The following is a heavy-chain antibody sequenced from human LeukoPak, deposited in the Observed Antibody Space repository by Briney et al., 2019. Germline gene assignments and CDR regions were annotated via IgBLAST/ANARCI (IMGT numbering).Heavy chain of an antibody. J-gene: IGHJ6*02. CDR3: ASLVVPALYYDGMDV. Sequence: SETLSLTCTVSGGSIRSSYYYWGGIRQPPGKGLEWIGGIYDSGSTYYNPSLKSRVTISVDTSKNQFSLKLSSVTAADTAVYYCASLVVPALYYDGMDVWGQGTTVTVSS. CDR1: GGSIRSSYYY. CDR2: IYDSGST. D-gene: IGHD2-2*01. V-gene: IGHV4-39*07.